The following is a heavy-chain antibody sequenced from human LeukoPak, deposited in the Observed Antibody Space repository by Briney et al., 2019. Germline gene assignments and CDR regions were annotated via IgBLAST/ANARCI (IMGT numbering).Heavy chain of an antibody. CDR2: IYYSGST. D-gene: IGHD2-2*01. Sequence: PSQTLSLTCTVSGGSISSGGYYWSWIRQHPGKGLEWIGYIYYSGSTYYNPSLKSRVTISVDTSKSQFSLKLSSVTAADTAVYYCAGVYCSSTSCHSDDAFDIWGQGTMVTVSS. J-gene: IGHJ3*02. V-gene: IGHV4-31*03. CDR3: AGVYCSSTSCHSDDAFDI. CDR1: GGSISSGGYY.